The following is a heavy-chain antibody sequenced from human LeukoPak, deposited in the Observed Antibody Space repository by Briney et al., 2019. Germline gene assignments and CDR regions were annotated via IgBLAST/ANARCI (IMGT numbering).Heavy chain of an antibody. Sequence: GGSLRLSCAASGFTFSSYSMNWVRQAPGKGLEWVSSISSSSYIYYADSVKGRFTISRDNAKNSLYLQMNGLRAEDTAVYYCAREAERGDSSSYYGYYFDYWGQGALVTVSS. V-gene: IGHV3-21*01. CDR1: GFTFSSYS. D-gene: IGHD3-22*01. CDR2: ISSSSYI. J-gene: IGHJ4*02. CDR3: AREAERGDSSSYYGYYFDY.